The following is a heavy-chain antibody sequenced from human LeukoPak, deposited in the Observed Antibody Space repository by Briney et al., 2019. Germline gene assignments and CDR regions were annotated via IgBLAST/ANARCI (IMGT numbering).Heavy chain of an antibody. Sequence: SETLSLTCSVHGDSIISYYWSWSRQPAGKGLEWIGRIYTSESNKYNPSLNSRVTMSVDTPKNQLSLKLRSGTAADTAVYYCARGKLAVAAPRGHYNWFDPWGQGTLVTVSS. J-gene: IGHJ5*02. CDR3: ARGKLAVAAPRGHYNWFDP. V-gene: IGHV4-4*07. CDR1: GDSIISYY. CDR2: IYTSESN. D-gene: IGHD6-19*01.